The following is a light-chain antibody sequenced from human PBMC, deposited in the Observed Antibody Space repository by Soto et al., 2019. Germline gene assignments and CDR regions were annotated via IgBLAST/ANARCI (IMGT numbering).Light chain of an antibody. J-gene: IGLJ1*01. Sequence: VLTQSPSASASLGASVKLTCTLSSGHSSYAIAWHQQQPEKGPRYLMKLNSDGSHSKGDGIPDRFSGSSSGAECYLTISSLQSEDEADYYCQTWGTGIHVFGTGTKLTVL. V-gene: IGLV4-69*01. CDR2: LNSDGSH. CDR1: SGHSSYA. CDR3: QTWGTGIHV.